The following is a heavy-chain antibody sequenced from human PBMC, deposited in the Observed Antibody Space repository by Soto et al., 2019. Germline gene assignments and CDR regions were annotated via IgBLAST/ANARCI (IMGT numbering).Heavy chain of an antibody. V-gene: IGHV4-30-4*01. CDR2: IYYSGST. Sequence: PSETLSLTCTVSGGSISSGDYYWSWIRQPPGKGLEWIGYIYYSGSTYYNPSLKSRVTISVDTSKNQFSLKLSSVTAADTAVYYCARGLDYYGSGSYGWDYYYSMDVWGQGTTVTVSS. D-gene: IGHD3-10*01. J-gene: IGHJ6*02. CDR1: GGSISSGDYY. CDR3: ARGLDYYGSGSYGWDYYYSMDV.